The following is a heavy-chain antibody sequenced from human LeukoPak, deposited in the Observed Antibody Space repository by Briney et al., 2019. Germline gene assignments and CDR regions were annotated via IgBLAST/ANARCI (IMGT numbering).Heavy chain of an antibody. D-gene: IGHD3-22*01. V-gene: IGHV4-34*01. CDR2: INHSGST. CDR1: GGSFSGYY. J-gene: IGHJ5*02. CDR3: ARHYYDSSGYYNWFDP. Sequence: SETLSLTCAVYGGSFSGYYWSWIRQPPGKGLEWIGEINHSGSTNYNPSLKSRVTISVDTSKNQFSLKLGSVTAADTAVYYCARHYYDSSGYYNWFDPWGQGTLVTVSS.